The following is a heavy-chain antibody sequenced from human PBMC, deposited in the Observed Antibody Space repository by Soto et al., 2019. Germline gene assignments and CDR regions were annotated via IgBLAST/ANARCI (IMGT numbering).Heavy chain of an antibody. D-gene: IGHD4-4*01. CDR1: GFPFSSFA. CDR2: ISGSGGRT. V-gene: IGHV3-23*01. J-gene: IGHJ5*01. Sequence: GGSLRLSCAASGFPFSSFAMNWVRQAPGKGLEWVSLISGSGGRTYYADSVKGRFTISRDNSRNTLFLQMNSLRAEDTAVYYCARWLDSNYFFDSWGQGTLVTVSS. CDR3: ARWLDSNYFFDS.